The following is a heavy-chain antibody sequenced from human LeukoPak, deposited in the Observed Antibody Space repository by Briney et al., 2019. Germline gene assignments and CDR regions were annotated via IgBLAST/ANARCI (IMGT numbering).Heavy chain of an antibody. CDR3: AREPPRVPGYDWYY. V-gene: IGHV3-21*01. D-gene: IGHD5-12*01. CDR1: GFTFEDFD. J-gene: IGHJ4*02. Sequence: PGGSLRLSCVASGFTFEDFDMSWVRQVPGKGLEWVSSISSSSSYIYYADSVKGRFTISRDNAKNSLYLQMNSLRAEDTAVYYCAREPPRVPGYDWYYWGQGTLVTVSS. CDR2: ISSSSSYI.